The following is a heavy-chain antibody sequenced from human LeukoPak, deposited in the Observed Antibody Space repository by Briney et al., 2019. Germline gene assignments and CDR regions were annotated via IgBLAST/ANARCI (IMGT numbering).Heavy chain of an antibody. CDR2: ISSSSSYI. Sequence: GGSLRLTCAASGFTFSSYSMNWVRQTPGKGLEWVSSISSSSSYIYYADSVKGRFTISRDNAKNSLYLQMNSLRAEDTALYHCARRGAYYDSSGHYYFDYWGQGTLVTVSS. J-gene: IGHJ4*02. D-gene: IGHD3-22*01. CDR3: ARRGAYYDSSGHYYFDY. CDR1: GFTFSSYS. V-gene: IGHV3-21*04.